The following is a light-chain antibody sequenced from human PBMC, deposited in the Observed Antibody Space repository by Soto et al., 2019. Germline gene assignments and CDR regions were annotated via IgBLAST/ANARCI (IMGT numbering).Light chain of an antibody. Sequence: EIVLTQSPGTLSFSPGERATLSCRASQSVSSNSLAWYQQKPGQAPRLLIYGASSRATGIPDRFSGSGFGTDFTLTVSRLEPDDFAVFYCQQYGSSPPTFGQGTKVEIK. J-gene: IGKJ2*01. CDR1: QSVSSNS. CDR3: QQYGSSPPT. V-gene: IGKV3-20*01. CDR2: GAS.